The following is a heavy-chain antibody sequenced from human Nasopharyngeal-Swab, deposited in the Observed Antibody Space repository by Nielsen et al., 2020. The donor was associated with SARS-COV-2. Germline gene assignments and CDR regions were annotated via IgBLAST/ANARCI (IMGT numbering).Heavy chain of an antibody. CDR2: ISHNSGT. V-gene: IGHV4-59*11. J-gene: IGHJ5*02. CDR3: AKEGATGWFDP. CDR1: GVSTTSHY. Sequence: SETLSLTCTVSGVSTTSHYCSWIRQHPGKGLEWIGYISHNSGTSYNPSLKSRVTMFMDTSKNQFSLRLRSVTAADTAVYYCAKEGATGWFDPWGQGTLVTVSS.